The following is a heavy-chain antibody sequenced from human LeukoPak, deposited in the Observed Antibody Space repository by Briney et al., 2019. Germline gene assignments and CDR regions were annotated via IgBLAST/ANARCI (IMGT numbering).Heavy chain of an antibody. J-gene: IGHJ4*02. D-gene: IGHD6-19*01. CDR3: AKAYHDSGCLIDY. CDR1: GITFSGHA. Sequence: PGGSLRLSCAASGITFSGHAMTWVRQAPGKGLEWVAAIRGNGATTDYADSVKGRFTISRDNSKSTLYLQMNSLRAEDTAVYYCAKAYHDSGCLIDYWGQGTLVTVSS. CDR2: IRGNGATT. V-gene: IGHV3-23*01.